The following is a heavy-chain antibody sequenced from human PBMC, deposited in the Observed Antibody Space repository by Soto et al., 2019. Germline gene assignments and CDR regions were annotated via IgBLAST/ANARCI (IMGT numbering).Heavy chain of an antibody. V-gene: IGHV4-59*01. Sequence: SETLSLTCTVSGGSISSYYWSWIRQPPGKGLEWIGYIYYSGSTNYNPSLKSRVTISVDTSKNQFSLKLSSVTAADTAVYYCARVDYDFWSGYRNWFDPWGQGTLVTVS. CDR2: IYYSGST. D-gene: IGHD3-3*01. J-gene: IGHJ5*02. CDR1: GGSISSYY. CDR3: ARVDYDFWSGYRNWFDP.